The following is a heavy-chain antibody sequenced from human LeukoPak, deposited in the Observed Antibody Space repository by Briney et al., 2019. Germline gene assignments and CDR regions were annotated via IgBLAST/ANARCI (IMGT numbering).Heavy chain of an antibody. D-gene: IGHD3-16*02. Sequence: PSETLSLTCTVSGDSISNSAYYWVWIRQPQGQGREWIVTITNTGKTYSNPSLRRRITITVNTSKNQFSLKLSSVTAADTAVYYCARQAEYYDYVWGSYRYSDYWGQGTLVTVSS. CDR3: ARQAEYYDYVWGSYRYSDY. J-gene: IGHJ4*02. CDR2: ITNTGKT. CDR1: GDSISNSAYY. V-gene: IGHV4-39*01.